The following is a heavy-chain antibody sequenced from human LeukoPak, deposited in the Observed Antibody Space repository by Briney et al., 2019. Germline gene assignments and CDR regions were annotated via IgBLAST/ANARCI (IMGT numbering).Heavy chain of an antibody. CDR1: GFTFSSYW. Sequence: GGSLRLSCAASGFTFSSYWMHWVRQGPGKGLVWVSRINSDGSSTNYADSVKGRFTISRDNAKNTLYLQMNSLRAEDTGVYYCARGPAANSGNYYVGDYWGQGTLVTVSS. CDR2: INSDGSST. V-gene: IGHV3-74*01. CDR3: ARGPAANSGNYYVGDY. D-gene: IGHD1-26*01. J-gene: IGHJ4*02.